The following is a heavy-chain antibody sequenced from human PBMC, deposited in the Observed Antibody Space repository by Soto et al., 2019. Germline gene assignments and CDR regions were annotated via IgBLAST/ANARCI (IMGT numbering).Heavy chain of an antibody. D-gene: IGHD3-10*02. CDR2: ISGSGGST. V-gene: IGHV3-23*01. CDR3: QAEDGIRDVRSVSAFLLNRSSDL. J-gene: IGHJ2*01. Sequence: KGLEWVSAISGSGGSTYYAESVKGRFPISRDNSKNTLYLQVNSLRAEDTAVFFFQAEDGIRDVRSVSAFLLNRSSDL.